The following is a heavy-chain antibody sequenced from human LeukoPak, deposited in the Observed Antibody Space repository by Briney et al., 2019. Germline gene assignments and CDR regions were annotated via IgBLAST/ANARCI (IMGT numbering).Heavy chain of an antibody. Sequence: SETLSLTCTVSGGSISGYLWSWIRQPPGKGLEWIGYIYYTGSTNYISSLKSRITISVDTSKNQFSLKLTSVTAADTAVYYCARVGLSSSNFDYWGQGTLVTVSS. D-gene: IGHD6-13*01. CDR1: GGSISGYL. CDR3: ARVGLSSSNFDY. J-gene: IGHJ4*02. V-gene: IGHV4-59*01. CDR2: IYYTGST.